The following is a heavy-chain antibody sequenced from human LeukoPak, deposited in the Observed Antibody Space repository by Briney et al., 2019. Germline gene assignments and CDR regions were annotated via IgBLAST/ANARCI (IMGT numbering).Heavy chain of an antibody. V-gene: IGHV1-24*01. CDR1: GYTLTELS. CDR2: FDPEDGET. J-gene: IGHJ4*02. CDR3: ATRSPYYDILTGYYNLDY. D-gene: IGHD3-9*01. Sequence: ASVKVSCKVSGYTLTELSMHWVRQAPGKGLEWMGGFDPEDGETIYAQKFQGRVTMTEDTSTDTAYMELSSLRSEDTAVYYCATRSPYYDILTGYYNLDYWGQGTLVTVSS.